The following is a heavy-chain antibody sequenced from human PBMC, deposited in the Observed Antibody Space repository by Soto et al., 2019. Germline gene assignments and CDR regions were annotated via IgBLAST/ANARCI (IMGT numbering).Heavy chain of an antibody. CDR1: GGSISSGGYY. CDR3: ARARHVLRYFDWSLGGWFDP. J-gene: IGHJ5*02. CDR2: IYYSGST. Sequence: SETLSLTCTVSGGSISSGGYYWSWIRQHPGKGLEWIGYIYYSGSTYYNPSLKSRVTISVDTSKNQFSLKLSSVTAADTAVYYCARARHVLRYFDWSLGGWFDPWGQGTLVTVSS. V-gene: IGHV4-31*03. D-gene: IGHD3-9*01.